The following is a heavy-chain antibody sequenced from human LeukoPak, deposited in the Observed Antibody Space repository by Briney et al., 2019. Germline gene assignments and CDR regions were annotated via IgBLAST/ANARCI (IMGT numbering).Heavy chain of an antibody. Sequence: PGRSVRLSCAASGFTVSSKYMSCVRQAPGKGLEWVSVIYSGGSTYYADSVKGRFTISRDNSKNTLYLQMNSLRAEDTAVYYCARGGSSSADNWGQGTLVTVSS. CDR2: IYSGGST. CDR3: ARGGSSSADN. V-gene: IGHV3-53*01. CDR1: GFTVSSKY. J-gene: IGHJ4*02. D-gene: IGHD6-6*01.